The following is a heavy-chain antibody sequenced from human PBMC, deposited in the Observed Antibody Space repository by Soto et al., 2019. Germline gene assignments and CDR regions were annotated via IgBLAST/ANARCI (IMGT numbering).Heavy chain of an antibody. D-gene: IGHD3-9*01. CDR3: VKEGQYERLTGYYYY. J-gene: IGHJ4*02. CDR2: ISRGGDKT. Sequence: GESLKISCASSGFTFSNFAMSWVRQAPGKGLEWVSGISRGGDKTYYADSVKGRFTVSRDNSKNTLYLQMNSLRVEDTAGSYCVKEGQYERLTGYYYYWXQGXXVTXSX. CDR1: GFTFSNFA. V-gene: IGHV3-23*01.